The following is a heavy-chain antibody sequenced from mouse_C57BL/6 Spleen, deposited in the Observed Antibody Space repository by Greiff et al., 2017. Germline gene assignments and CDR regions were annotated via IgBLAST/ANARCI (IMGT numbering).Heavy chain of an antibody. J-gene: IGHJ2*01. CDR3: ARDTTVVALYYFDY. CDR1: GYTFTSYW. Sequence: VKLQESGAELVKPGASVKMSCKASGYTFTSYWITWVKQRPGQGLEWIGDIYPGSGSTNYNEKFKSKATLTVDTSSSTAYMQLSSLTSEDSAVYYCARDTTVVALYYFDYWGQGTTLTVSS. CDR2: IYPGSGST. V-gene: IGHV1-55*01. D-gene: IGHD1-1*01.